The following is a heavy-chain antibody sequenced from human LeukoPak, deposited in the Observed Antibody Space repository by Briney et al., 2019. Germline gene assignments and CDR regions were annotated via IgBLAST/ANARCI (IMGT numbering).Heavy chain of an antibody. D-gene: IGHD2-2*01. CDR2: INPNSGGT. CDR3: ASWGSHCSSTSCYPYYFDY. Sequence: ASVTVSCTASGYTFTGYYMHWVRQAPGQGLEWMGRINPNSGGTNYAQKFQGRVTMTRDTSISTAYMELSRLRSDDTAVYYCASWGSHCSSTSCYPYYFDYWGQGTLVTVSS. V-gene: IGHV1-2*06. J-gene: IGHJ4*02. CDR1: GYTFTGYY.